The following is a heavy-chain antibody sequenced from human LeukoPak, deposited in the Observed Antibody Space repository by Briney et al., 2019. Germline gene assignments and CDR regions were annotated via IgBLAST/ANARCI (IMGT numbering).Heavy chain of an antibody. CDR3: ARATMAKFDY. CDR1: GGSISTYY. CDR2: IYYSGST. V-gene: IGHV4-59*08. Sequence: PSETLSLTCTVSGGSISTYYWNWIRQPPGKGLEWIGYIYYSGSTNYNPSLKSRVTISVDTSKNQFSLKLSSVTAADTAVYYCARATMAKFDYWGQGTLVTVSS. D-gene: IGHD3-10*01. J-gene: IGHJ4*02.